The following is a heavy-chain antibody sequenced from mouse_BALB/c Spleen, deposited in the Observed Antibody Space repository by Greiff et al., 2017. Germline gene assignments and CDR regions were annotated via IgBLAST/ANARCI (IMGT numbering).Heavy chain of an antibody. V-gene: IGHV1S41*01. CDR1: GYTFTSYW. CDR3: ARGGSYAMDY. CDR2: IAPGSGST. J-gene: IGHJ4*01. Sequence: DLVKPGASVKLSCKASGYTFTSYWINWIKQRPGQGLEWIGRIAPGSGSTYYNEMFKGKATLTVDTSSSTAYIQLSILSSEDSAVYFCARGGSYAMDYWGQGTSVTVSS.